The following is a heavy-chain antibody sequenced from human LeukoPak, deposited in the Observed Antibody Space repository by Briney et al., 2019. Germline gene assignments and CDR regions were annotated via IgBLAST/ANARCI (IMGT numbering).Heavy chain of an antibody. J-gene: IGHJ6*02. CDR3: AKGPIQVATIDYYYGMDV. CDR1: GFTFSSYG. CDR2: ISYDGSNK. Sequence: GGSLRLSCAASGFTFSSYGMHWVRQAPGKGLEWVAVISYDGSNKYYADSVKGRFTISRDNSKNTLYLQMNSLRAEDTAVYYCAKGPIQVATIDYYYGMDVWGQGTTVTVSS. V-gene: IGHV3-30*18. D-gene: IGHD5-12*01.